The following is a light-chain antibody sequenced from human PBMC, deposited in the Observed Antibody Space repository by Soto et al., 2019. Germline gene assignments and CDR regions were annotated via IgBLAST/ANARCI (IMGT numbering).Light chain of an antibody. CDR1: NIGSES. CDR2: YDS. Sequence: SYELTQPPSVSVAPGETARIACGGNNIGSESVHWYQQKPGQAPVLIIYYDSARPSGIPGRFSGSNSGNTATLIISRVEAGDEADYYCQVWDGSSEQQVFGGGTKLTVL. J-gene: IGLJ3*02. V-gene: IGLV3-21*04. CDR3: QVWDGSSEQQV.